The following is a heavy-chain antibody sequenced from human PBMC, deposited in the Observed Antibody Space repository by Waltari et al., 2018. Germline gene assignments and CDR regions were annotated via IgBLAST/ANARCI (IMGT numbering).Heavy chain of an antibody. CDR2: INPNSGGT. D-gene: IGHD6-13*01. V-gene: IGHV1-2*06. CDR3: ASQNSSSWYWLDY. CDR1: GYTFTGYY. J-gene: IGHJ4*02. Sequence: QVQLVQSGAEVKKPGASVKVSCKASGYTFTGYYMHWVRQAPGQGLEWMGRINPNSGGTNYAQKLQGRVTMTRDTSISTAYMELSRLRSDDTAVYYCASQNSSSWYWLDYWGQGTLVTVSS.